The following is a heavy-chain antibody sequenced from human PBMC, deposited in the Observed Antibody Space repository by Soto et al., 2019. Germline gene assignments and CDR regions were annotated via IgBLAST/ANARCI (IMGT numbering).Heavy chain of an antibody. J-gene: IGHJ5*02. CDR1: GFTFSSYA. CDR3: ARDGSNWFDP. D-gene: IGHD3-10*01. CDR2: ISYDGSNK. V-gene: IGHV3-30-3*01. Sequence: PGGSLILSCAASGFTFSSYAMHWVRQAPGKGLEWVAVISYDGSNKYYADSVKGRFTISRGNSKNTLYLQMNSLRAEDTAVYYCARDGSNWFDPWGQGTLVTVSS.